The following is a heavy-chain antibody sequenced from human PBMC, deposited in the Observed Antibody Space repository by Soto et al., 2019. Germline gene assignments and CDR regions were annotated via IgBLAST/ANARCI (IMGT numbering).Heavy chain of an antibody. CDR2: ISYDGSNK. V-gene: IGHV3-30*18. J-gene: IGHJ6*02. Sequence: SLRLSCAASGFTFSSYGMHWVRQAPGKGLEWVAVISYDGSNKYYADSVKGRFTISRDNSKNTLYLQMNSLRAEDTAVYYCAKDYRGSLGSLYYYYGMDVWGQGTTVTVSS. CDR1: GFTFSSYG. CDR3: AKDYRGSLGSLYYYYGMDV. D-gene: IGHD1-26*01.